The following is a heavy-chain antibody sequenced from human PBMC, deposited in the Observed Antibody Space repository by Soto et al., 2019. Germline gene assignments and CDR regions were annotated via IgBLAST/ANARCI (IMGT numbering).Heavy chain of an antibody. J-gene: IGHJ6*02. CDR2: IIPIFGTA. CDR3: ARGGYSGYAPEVYGMAV. D-gene: IGHD5-12*01. CDR1: GGTFSSYA. V-gene: IGHV1-69*12. Sequence: QVQLVQSGAEVKKPGSSVKVSCKASGGTFSSYAISWVRQAPGQGLEWMGGIIPIFGTANYAQKFQGRVTITAAESTRTAYMELSSLRSEDTAVYYCARGGYSGYAPEVYGMAVWGQGTTVTVSS.